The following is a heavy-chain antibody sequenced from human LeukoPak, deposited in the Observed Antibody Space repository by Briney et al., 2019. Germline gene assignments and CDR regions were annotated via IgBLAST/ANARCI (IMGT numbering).Heavy chain of an antibody. CDR3: ARLSPTSYDSSGYFSLFDY. D-gene: IGHD3-22*01. CDR2: IYYSGST. Sequence: SDTLSLTCTVPDGAMSSSSYYRRWIWQPPEKGLEWIGSIYYSGSTYYNPSLKSRVTISVDTSKNQFSLKLSSVTAADTPVYHCARLSPTSYDSSGYFSLFDYWGQGTLVTVSS. V-gene: IGHV4-39*01. J-gene: IGHJ4*02. CDR1: DGAMSSSSYY.